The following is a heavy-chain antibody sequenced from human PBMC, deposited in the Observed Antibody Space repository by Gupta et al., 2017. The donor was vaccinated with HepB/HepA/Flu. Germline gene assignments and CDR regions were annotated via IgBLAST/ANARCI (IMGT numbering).Heavy chain of an antibody. CDR2: ISSSSSYI. V-gene: IGHV3-21*01. CDR1: GFTFSSYS. CDR3: ARFYPGDYHAFDI. Sequence: EVQLVESGGGLVKPGGSLRLSCAASGFTFSSYSMNWVRQAPGKGLEWVSSISSSSSYIYYADSVKGRFTISRDNAKNSLYLQMNSLRAEDTAVYYCARFYPGDYHAFDIWGQGTMVTVSS. D-gene: IGHD4-17*01. J-gene: IGHJ3*02.